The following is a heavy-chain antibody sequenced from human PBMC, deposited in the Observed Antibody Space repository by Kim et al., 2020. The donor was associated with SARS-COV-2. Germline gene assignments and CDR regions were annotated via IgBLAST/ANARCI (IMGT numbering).Heavy chain of an antibody. CDR2: IDPSDSYT. V-gene: IGHV5-10-1*01. J-gene: IGHJ4*02. CDR1: GYSFTSYW. CDR3: ARRDGSYLNFDY. D-gene: IGHD1-26*01. Sequence: GESLKISCKGSGYSFTSYWISWVRQMPGKGLEWMGRIDPSDSYTNYSPSFQGHVTISADKSISTAYLQWSSLKASDTAMYYCARRDGSYLNFDYWGQGTLVTVSS.